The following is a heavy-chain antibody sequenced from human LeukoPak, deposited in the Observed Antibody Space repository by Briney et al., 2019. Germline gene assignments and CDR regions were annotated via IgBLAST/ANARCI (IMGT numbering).Heavy chain of an antibody. J-gene: IGHJ4*02. Sequence: ASVKVSCKVSGYTLTELSMHWVRQAPGKGLEWMGGSDPEDGETIYAQKFQGRVTMTEDTSTDTAYMELSSLRSEDTAVYYCAAGKPSGDYIDYWGQGTLVTVSS. V-gene: IGHV1-24*01. CDR1: GYTLTELS. D-gene: IGHD4-17*01. CDR2: SDPEDGET. CDR3: AAGKPSGDYIDY.